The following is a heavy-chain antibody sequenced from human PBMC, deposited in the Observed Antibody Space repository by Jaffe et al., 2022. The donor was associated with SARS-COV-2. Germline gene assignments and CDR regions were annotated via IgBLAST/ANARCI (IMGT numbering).Heavy chain of an antibody. CDR3: ARQGGTYDFWSTGNWFDP. V-gene: IGHV4-39*01. CDR1: GGSISSSSYY. Sequence: QLQLQESGPGLVKPSETLSLTCTVSGGSISSSSYYWGWIRQPPGKGLEWIGSIYYSGSTYYNPSLKSRVTISVDTSKNQFSLKLSSVTAADTAVYYCARQGGTYDFWSTGNWFDPWGQGTLVTVSS. CDR2: IYYSGST. D-gene: IGHD3-3*01. J-gene: IGHJ5*02.